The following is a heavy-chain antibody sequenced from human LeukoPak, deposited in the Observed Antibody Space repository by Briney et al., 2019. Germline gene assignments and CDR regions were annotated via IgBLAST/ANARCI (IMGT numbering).Heavy chain of an antibody. V-gene: IGHV3-23*01. J-gene: IGHJ4*02. D-gene: IGHD6-19*01. CDR3: ARESKLMEQWLVREPLGY. CDR2: ISGSGGST. Sequence: PGGSLRLSCAASGFTFSSYAMSWVRQAPGKGLEWVSAISGSGGSTYYADSVKGRFTISGDNPKNTLYLQMNSLRAEDTAVYYCARESKLMEQWLVREPLGYWGQGTLVTVSS. CDR1: GFTFSSYA.